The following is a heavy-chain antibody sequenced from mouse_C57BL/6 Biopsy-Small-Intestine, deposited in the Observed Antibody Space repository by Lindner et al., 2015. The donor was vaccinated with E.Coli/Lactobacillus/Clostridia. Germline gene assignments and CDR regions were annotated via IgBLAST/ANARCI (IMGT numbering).Heavy chain of an antibody. J-gene: IGHJ4*01. Sequence: VQLQESGGGLVKPGGSLKLSCAASEFTFSDYGMHWVRQAPEKGLEWVAYISSGSSTIYYADTVKGRFTISRDNAKNTLFLQMTSLRSEDTAMYYCAIIYYGNYGAMDYVGSRNHSHRLL. CDR3: AIIYYGNYGAMDY. D-gene: IGHD2-1*01. CDR1: EFTFSDYG. V-gene: IGHV5-17*01. CDR2: ISSGSSTI.